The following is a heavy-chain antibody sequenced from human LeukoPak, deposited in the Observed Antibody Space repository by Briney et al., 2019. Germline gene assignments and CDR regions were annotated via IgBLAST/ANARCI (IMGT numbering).Heavy chain of an antibody. V-gene: IGHV3-21*01. CDR1: GFTFSSYS. CDR3: ASRKVWSFDY. J-gene: IGHJ4*02. CDR2: ISSSSYI. Sequence: GGSLRLACAASGFTFSSYSMNWVRQAPGKGLEWVSSISSSSYIYYADSVKGRFTISRDNANNSLYLQMKSLRAEDTAVYYCASRKVWSFDYWGQGTLVTVSS. D-gene: IGHD3-3*01.